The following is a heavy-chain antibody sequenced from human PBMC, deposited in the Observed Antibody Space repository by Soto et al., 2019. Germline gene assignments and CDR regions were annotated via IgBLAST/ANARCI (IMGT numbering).Heavy chain of an antibody. V-gene: IGHV4-59*01. J-gene: IGHJ2*01. CDR3: ARDGYNSGYFDL. Sequence: SETLSLTCTVSGGAISSYYWIFVRQPPGKGLEWIGYIYYSGSTNYNPSLKSRVTISVDTSKNQFSLKLSSVTAADTAVYYCARDGYNSGYFDLWGRGTLVTVSS. D-gene: IGHD5-12*01. CDR2: IYYSGST. CDR1: GGAISSYY.